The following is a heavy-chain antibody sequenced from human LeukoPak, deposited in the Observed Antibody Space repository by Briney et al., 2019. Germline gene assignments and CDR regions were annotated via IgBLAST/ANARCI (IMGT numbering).Heavy chain of an antibody. CDR2: IQYDGSNK. D-gene: IGHD3-3*01. V-gene: IGHV3-30*02. Sequence: GGSLRLSCAASGFSFRSCGMHWVRRAPGKGLEWVTFIQYDGSNKYYTGFAKGRFSISRDNSKNTLYLQMNNLRAEDTAVYYCAKGAGVGFDYWGQGTLVTVSS. CDR3: AKGAGVGFDY. J-gene: IGHJ4*02. CDR1: GFSFRSCG.